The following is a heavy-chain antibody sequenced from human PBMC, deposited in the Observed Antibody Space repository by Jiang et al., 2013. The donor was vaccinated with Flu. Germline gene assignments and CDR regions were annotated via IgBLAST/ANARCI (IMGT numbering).Heavy chain of an antibody. Sequence: VQLLESGGGLVKPGGSLRLSCEASGFTFRTYSMKWVRQAPGKGLEWVSSLSGDSGYIYYADSVKGRFTISRDNAKNSLYLQMSSLRADDTAVYYCATLEWLFTDQRFIDVWGKGTTVTVSS. V-gene: IGHV3-21*01. CDR3: ATLEWLFTDQRFIDV. CDR2: LSGDSGYI. D-gene: IGHD3-3*01. CDR1: GFTFRTYS. J-gene: IGHJ6*03.